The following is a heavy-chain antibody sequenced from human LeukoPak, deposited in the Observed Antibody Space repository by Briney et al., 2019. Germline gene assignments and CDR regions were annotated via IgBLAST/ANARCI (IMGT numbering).Heavy chain of an antibody. Sequence: GGSQRLSCAASGFTVSSNYMSWVRQAPGKGLEWVSVIYSGISTYYADSVKGRFTISRDNSKNTPYLQMNSLRAEDTAVYYCARSKTVAGTIDYWGQGTLVTVSS. CDR2: IYSGIST. J-gene: IGHJ4*02. CDR1: GFTVSSNY. D-gene: IGHD6-19*01. V-gene: IGHV3-53*01. CDR3: ARSKTVAGTIDY.